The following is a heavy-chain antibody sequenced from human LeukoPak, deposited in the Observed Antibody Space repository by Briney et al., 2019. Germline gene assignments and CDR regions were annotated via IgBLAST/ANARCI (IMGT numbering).Heavy chain of an antibody. V-gene: IGHV3-73*01. J-gene: IGHJ4*02. CDR1: GFTFSGSA. Sequence: GGSLRLSCAASGFTFSGSAMRWVRQASGKGLEWVGRIRSKANSYATAYAASVKGRFTISRDDSKNTAYLQMNSLKTEDTAVYYCTRRGYGDLIDYWGQGTLVTVSS. CDR3: TRRGYGDLIDY. CDR2: IRSKANSYAT. D-gene: IGHD4-17*01.